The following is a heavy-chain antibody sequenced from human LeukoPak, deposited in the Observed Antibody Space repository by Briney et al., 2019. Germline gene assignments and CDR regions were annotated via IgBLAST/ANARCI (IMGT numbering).Heavy chain of an antibody. D-gene: IGHD3-16*01. Sequence: PETLSLTCTVSGGYIHTYFWSWIRQPAGKGLEWLGRFSASGTTNYNPSLKSRVTISVDTSKNQCSLKLTSVTAADTAVYYCARIGGITYFDYWGQGSLVTVSS. V-gene: IGHV4-4*07. CDR2: FSASGTT. J-gene: IGHJ4*02. CDR1: GGYIHTYF. CDR3: ARIGGITYFDY.